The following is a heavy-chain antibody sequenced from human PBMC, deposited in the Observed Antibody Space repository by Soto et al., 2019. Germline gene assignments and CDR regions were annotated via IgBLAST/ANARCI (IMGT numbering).Heavy chain of an antibody. V-gene: IGHV4-39*07. Sequence: SQPLSLTCTVSNGSISSSSYYWGLINQPPVKGLEWIGIIYYSGSTYYNPSLKSRVTISVDTSKNQFSMKLSSVTAADTAVYYCAREGRVGGSYLFDHWGQGTLVTVSS. J-gene: IGHJ4*02. D-gene: IGHD1-26*01. CDR1: NGSISSSSYY. CDR2: IYYSGST. CDR3: AREGRVGGSYLFDH.